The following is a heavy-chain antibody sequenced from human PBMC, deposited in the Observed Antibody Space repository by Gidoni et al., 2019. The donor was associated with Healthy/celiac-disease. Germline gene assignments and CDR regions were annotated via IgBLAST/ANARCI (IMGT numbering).Heavy chain of an antibody. J-gene: IGHJ5*02. V-gene: IGHV1-24*01. CDR2: FEPEDGER. Sequence: QVQLVQPGAEVKKPGASVKVSCTVSGYTLTDLSMPWVRQAPGKGLEWMGGFEPEDGERIYAQKFQGRVTMNEDTSTDTAYMELSSLRSEDTAVYYCATVGGGTWVVAATGARVDWFDPWGQGTLVTVSS. CDR1: GYTLTDLS. CDR3: ATVGGGTWVVAATGARVDWFDP. D-gene: IGHD2-15*01.